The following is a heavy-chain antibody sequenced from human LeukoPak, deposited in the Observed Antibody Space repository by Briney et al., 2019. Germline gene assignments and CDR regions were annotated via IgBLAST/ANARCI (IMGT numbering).Heavy chain of an antibody. CDR3: AREYYNWFDP. D-gene: IGHD2-15*01. J-gene: IGHJ5*02. CDR1: GGSITSYY. Sequence: SETLSLTCTVSGGSITSYYWSWIRQPPGKGLEWIGFIYYSGSTNYNPSLKGRVTISVDTSKSQFSLKLSSVTAADTAVYYCAREYYNWFDPWGQGTLVTVSS. V-gene: IGHV4-59*01. CDR2: IYYSGST.